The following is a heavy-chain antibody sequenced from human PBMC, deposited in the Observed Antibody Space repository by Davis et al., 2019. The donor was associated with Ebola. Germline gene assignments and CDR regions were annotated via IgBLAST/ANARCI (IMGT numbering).Heavy chain of an antibody. CDR1: GGSISSYY. Sequence: MPSETLSLTCTVSGGSISSYYWSWIRQPPGKGLEWIGYIYYSGSTNYNPSLKSRVTISVDTSKNQFSLKLSSVTAADTAVYYCASLSTARGAFDIWGQGTMVTVSS. CDR3: ASLSTARGAFDI. V-gene: IGHV4-59*01. J-gene: IGHJ3*02. CDR2: IYYSGST.